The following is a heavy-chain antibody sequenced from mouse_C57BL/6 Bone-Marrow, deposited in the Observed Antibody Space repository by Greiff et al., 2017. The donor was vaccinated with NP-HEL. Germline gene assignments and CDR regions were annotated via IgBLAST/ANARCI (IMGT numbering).Heavy chain of an antibody. D-gene: IGHD1-1*01. V-gene: IGHV5-6*01. CDR1: GFTFSSYG. CDR2: ISSGGSYT. CDR3: ARRGGPIYYYGSPYAMDY. J-gene: IGHJ4*01. Sequence: EVQLVESGGDLVKPGGSLKLSCAASGFTFSSYGMSWVRQTPDKRLEWVATISSGGSYTYYPDSVKGRFTISRDNAKNTLYLQMSSLKSEDTAMYYCARRGGPIYYYGSPYAMDYWGQGTSVTVSS.